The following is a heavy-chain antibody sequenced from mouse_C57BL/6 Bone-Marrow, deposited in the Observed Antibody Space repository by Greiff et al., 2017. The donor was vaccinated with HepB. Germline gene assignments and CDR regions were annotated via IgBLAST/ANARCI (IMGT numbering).Heavy chain of an antibody. CDR2: IYPGSGST. CDR3: ERDPVVDWYFDV. D-gene: IGHD1-1*01. J-gene: IGHJ1*03. V-gene: IGHV1-55*01. CDR1: GYTFTSYW. Sequence: QVQLQQSGAELVKPGASVKMSCKASGYTFTSYWITWVKQRPGQGLEWIGDIYPGSGSTNYNEKFKSKATLTVDTSSSTAYMQLSSLTSEDSAVYYCERDPVVDWYFDVWGTGTTVTVSS.